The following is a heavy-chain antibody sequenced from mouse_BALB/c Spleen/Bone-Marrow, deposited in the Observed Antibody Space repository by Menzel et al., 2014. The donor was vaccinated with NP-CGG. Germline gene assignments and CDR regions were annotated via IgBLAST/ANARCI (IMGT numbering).Heavy chain of an antibody. J-gene: IGHJ2*01. Sequence: QVQLQQPGAELVKPGASVKLSCKASGYTFTSCWMHWVKLRPGQGFEWIGEINPSDDGANYNEKFKRKATLTVDKSSSTAYMQLSSLTSEDSAVYYCTLSRDFDYWGQGTTLTVSS. CDR2: INPSDDGA. V-gene: IGHV1S16*01. CDR1: GYTFTSCW. CDR3: TLSRDFDY.